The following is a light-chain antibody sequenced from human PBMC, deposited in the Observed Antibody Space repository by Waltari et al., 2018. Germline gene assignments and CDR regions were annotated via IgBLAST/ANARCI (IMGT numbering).Light chain of an antibody. CDR3: YSTDSSGDYGV. CDR2: EGS. V-gene: IGLV3-10*01. Sequence: SYELTQPPSVSVSPGQTARITCSGDALPKRFGYWYQQKSGQAPVLVIYEGSKRPSGVPERFSGCSVGTMATLTISGAQVEDEADYDCYSTDSSGDYGVFGGGTKLTVL. J-gene: IGLJ2*01. CDR1: ALPKRF.